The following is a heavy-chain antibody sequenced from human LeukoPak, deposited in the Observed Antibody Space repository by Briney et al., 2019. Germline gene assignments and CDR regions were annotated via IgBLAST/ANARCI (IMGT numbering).Heavy chain of an antibody. J-gene: IGHJ6*03. V-gene: IGHV4-39*07. D-gene: IGHD6-6*01. CDR2: IYYSGST. CDR1: GGSISSSSYY. Sequence: PSETLSLTCTVSGGSISSSSYYWGWIRQPPGKGLEWIGSIYYSGSTYYNPSLKSRVTISVDTSKNQFSLKLSSVTAADTAVYYCARDFSSSSTVYYYYYMDVWGKGTTVTVSS. CDR3: ARDFSSSSTVYYYYYMDV.